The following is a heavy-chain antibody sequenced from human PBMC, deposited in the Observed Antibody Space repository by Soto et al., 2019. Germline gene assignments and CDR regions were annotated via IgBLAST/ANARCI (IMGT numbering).Heavy chain of an antibody. CDR2: ISGYNGNT. Sequence: QAQLVQSGAEVKKPGASVKVSCKASGYIFSTYGITWVRQAPGQGLEWMGWISGYNGNTDDGQKLQGRVSMTIDTSTSTAYMDLSSLRSYDTAVYYCARAEAYSTSWYAMDVWGQGTTVIVSS. CDR3: ARAEAYSTSWYAMDV. J-gene: IGHJ6*02. V-gene: IGHV1-18*01. D-gene: IGHD2-2*01. CDR1: GYIFSTYG.